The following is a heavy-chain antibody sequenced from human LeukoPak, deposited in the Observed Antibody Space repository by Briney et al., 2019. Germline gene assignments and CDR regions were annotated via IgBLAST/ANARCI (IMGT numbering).Heavy chain of an antibody. V-gene: IGHV4-59*08. CDR1: GGSISSYY. CDR3: ASTSYDYGGNLARAFDI. CDR2: IYYSGST. Sequence: SETLSLTCTVSGGSISSYYWSWIRQPPGKGLEWIGYIYYSGSTNYNPSLKSRVTISVDTSKNQFSPKLSSVTAADTAVYYCASTSYDYGGNLARAFDIWGQGTMVTVSS. J-gene: IGHJ3*02. D-gene: IGHD4-23*01.